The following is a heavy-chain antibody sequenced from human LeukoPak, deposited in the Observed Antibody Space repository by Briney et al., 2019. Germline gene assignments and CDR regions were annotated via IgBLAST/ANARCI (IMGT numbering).Heavy chain of an antibody. CDR1: GGSFSGYY. CDR3: ARANAVTTVLFDL. V-gene: IGHV4-34*01. CDR2: VNHGGGA. J-gene: IGHJ2*01. D-gene: IGHD4-17*01. Sequence: SETLSLTCAVYGGSFSGYYWSWIRHPPGEGLEWLGEVNHGGGANYNPSLKSRVTMSVDTSKNHFSLELSSVTAADTAIYYCARANAVTTVLFDLWGRGTLVTVSS.